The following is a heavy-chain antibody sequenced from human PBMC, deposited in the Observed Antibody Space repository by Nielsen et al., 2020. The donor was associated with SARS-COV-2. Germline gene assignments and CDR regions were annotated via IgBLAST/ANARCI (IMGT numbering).Heavy chain of an antibody. CDR3: AKTSAPRRQWLGHDAFDI. CDR1: GFTFSSYG. CDR2: ISYDGSNK. Sequence: GGFLRLSCAASGFTFSSYGMHWVRQAPGKGLEWVAVISYDGSNKYYADSVKGRFTISRDNSKNTLYLQMNSLRAEDTAVYYCAKTSAPRRQWLGHDAFDIWGQGTMVTVSS. D-gene: IGHD6-19*01. J-gene: IGHJ3*02. V-gene: IGHV3-30*18.